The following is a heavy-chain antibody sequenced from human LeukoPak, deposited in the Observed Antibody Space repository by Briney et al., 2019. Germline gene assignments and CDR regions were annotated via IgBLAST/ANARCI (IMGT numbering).Heavy chain of an antibody. CDR3: ARDPHKDQLYGGY. J-gene: IGHJ4*02. V-gene: IGHV3-23*01. Sequence: QSGGSLRLSCAASGFTFSSYAMSWVRQAPGKGLEWVSVISGSGGTTYYADSVKGRFTISRDNSKNTLYLQMNSLRAEDTAVYYCARDPHKDQLYGGYWGQGTLVTVSS. D-gene: IGHD2-2*01. CDR1: GFTFSSYA. CDR2: ISGSGGTT.